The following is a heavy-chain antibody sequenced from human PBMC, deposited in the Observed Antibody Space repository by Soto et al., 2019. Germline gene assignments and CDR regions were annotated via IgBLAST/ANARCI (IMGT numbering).Heavy chain of an antibody. Sequence: PSVKVSCKASGYTFGQYGITWVRQAPGQGLEWMGWISPYNDNTKYAERLQGRVSMTIDTSTSTAYMELRTLTSDDTAMYYCARDRIAAGDTPYYFDHWGQGALVTVSS. CDR1: GYTFGQYG. V-gene: IGHV1-18*01. CDR3: ARDRIAAGDTPYYFDH. CDR2: ISPYNDNT. J-gene: IGHJ4*02. D-gene: IGHD6-13*01.